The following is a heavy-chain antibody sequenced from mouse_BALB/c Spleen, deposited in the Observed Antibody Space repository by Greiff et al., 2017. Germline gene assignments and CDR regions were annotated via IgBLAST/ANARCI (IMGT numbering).Heavy chain of an antibody. Sequence: QVQLQQPGAELVKPGASVKLSCKASGYTFTSYWMHWVKQRPGQGLEWIGEIDPSDSYTNYNQKFKGKATLTVDKSSSTAYMQLSSLTSEDSAVYYCARGNYYGSSGYYFDYWGQGTTLTVSS. CDR3: ARGNYYGSSGYYFDY. V-gene: IGHV1-69*02. CDR1: GYTFTSYW. D-gene: IGHD1-1*01. CDR2: IDPSDSYT. J-gene: IGHJ2*01.